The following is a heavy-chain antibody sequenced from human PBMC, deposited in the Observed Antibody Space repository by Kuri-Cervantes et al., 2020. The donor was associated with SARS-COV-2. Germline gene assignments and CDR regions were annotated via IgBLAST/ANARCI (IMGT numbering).Heavy chain of an antibody. CDR1: GGAFRTYG. Sequence: SVKVSCKASGGAFRTYGVIWVRQAPGQGLECLGRIVPMFATADYAQDFQGRISITADESTSTAYMELSSLRSEDTAVYYCARFSRQGVRATTKVNYYYYYMDVCGKGTTVVFSS. D-gene: IGHD1-26*01. CDR2: IVPMFATA. J-gene: IGHJ6*03. CDR3: ARFSRQGVRATTKVNYYYYYMDV. V-gene: IGHV1-69*13.